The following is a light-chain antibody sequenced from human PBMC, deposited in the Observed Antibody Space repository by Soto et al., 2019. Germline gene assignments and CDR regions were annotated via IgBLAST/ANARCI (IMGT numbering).Light chain of an antibody. J-gene: IGKJ1*01. Sequence: EIVLTQSPGTLSLSPGDRATLSCRASQSVTSTYLAWYQQEPGQAPRLLIYGASSRATGIPDRFSGSGSGTDLTLTISRLEPEDFAVYYCQQYGSSPRTFGQGTKVEIK. CDR3: QQYGSSPRT. CDR1: QSVTSTY. V-gene: IGKV3-20*01. CDR2: GAS.